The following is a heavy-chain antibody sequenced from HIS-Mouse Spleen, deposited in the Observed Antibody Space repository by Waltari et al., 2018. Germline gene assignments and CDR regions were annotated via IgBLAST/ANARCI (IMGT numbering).Heavy chain of an antibody. CDR2: IYYSGST. CDR1: GGPISSSSYY. J-gene: IGHJ2*01. V-gene: IGHV4-39*07. Sequence: QLQLQESGPGLVKPSETPSLTCTVSGGPISSSSYYWGWLRQPPGQGLEWIGSIYYSGSTYYNPSLKSRVTISVDTSKNQFSLKLSSVTAADTAVYYCAREIPYSSSWYDWYFDLWGRGTLVTVSS. CDR3: AREIPYSSSWYDWYFDL. D-gene: IGHD6-13*01.